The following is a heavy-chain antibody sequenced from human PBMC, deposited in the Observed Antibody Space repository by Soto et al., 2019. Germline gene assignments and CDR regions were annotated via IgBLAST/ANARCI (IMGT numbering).Heavy chain of an antibody. CDR2: ISFDGGNQ. CDR1: GFSFSNYG. CDR3: ARSTSSTLSYYYGMDV. V-gene: IGHV3-30*03. D-gene: IGHD6-6*01. Sequence: QVQLVESGGGVVQPGRSQRLSCAASGFSFSNYGMHWVRQAPGKGLEWVTVISFDGGNQYYADSVKGRFTVSRDNSENTLSLQMNILRGDDTAVYYCARSTSSTLSYYYGMDVWGQGTTVTVSS. J-gene: IGHJ6*02.